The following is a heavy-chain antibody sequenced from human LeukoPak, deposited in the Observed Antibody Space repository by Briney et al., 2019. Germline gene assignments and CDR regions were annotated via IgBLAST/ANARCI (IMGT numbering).Heavy chain of an antibody. Sequence: AASVKVSCKASGYTFTSYGISWVRQAPGQGLEWMGWISAYNGNTNYAQKLQGRVTMTTDTSTSTAYMELRSLRSDDTAVYYCARVLRCSGGSCPRPYYYYYYMDVWGKGTTVTISS. CDR3: ARVLRCSGGSCPRPYYYYYYMDV. CDR1: GYTFTSYG. CDR2: ISAYNGNT. V-gene: IGHV1-18*01. J-gene: IGHJ6*03. D-gene: IGHD2-15*01.